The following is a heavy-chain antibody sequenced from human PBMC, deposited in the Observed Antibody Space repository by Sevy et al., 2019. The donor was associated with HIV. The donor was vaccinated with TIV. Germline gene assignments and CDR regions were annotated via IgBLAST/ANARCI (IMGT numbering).Heavy chain of an antibody. CDR1: GGSITSLY. J-gene: IGHJ4*02. CDR2: IYYNGHI. V-gene: IGHV4-59*08. Sequence: SETLSLTCTVSGGSITSLYWNWIRQPPGKGLEWIANIYYNGHINYNPPLKIRVTISLDTSKNQFSLSLSSVTAADTAMYYCAGENAWGRGYSWGQGTLVTVSS. D-gene: IGHD1-26*01. CDR3: AGENAWGRGYS.